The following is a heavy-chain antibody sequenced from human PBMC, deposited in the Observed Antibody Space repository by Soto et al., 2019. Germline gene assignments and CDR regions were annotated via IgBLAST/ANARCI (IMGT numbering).Heavy chain of an antibody. CDR2: IKTDASDT. J-gene: IGHJ6*02. Sequence: GGSLRLSCAASGFTLSSYWMYWVRQAPGKGLVWVSRIKTDASDTAYADSVKGRFTISRDNAKNTLLLQMNSLRVEDTAVYYCVRFSGMDVWGQGTTVTVSS. CDR1: GFTLSSYW. CDR3: VRFSGMDV. V-gene: IGHV3-74*01.